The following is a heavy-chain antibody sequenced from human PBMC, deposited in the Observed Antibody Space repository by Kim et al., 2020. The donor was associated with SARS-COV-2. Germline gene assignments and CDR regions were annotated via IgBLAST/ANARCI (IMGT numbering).Heavy chain of an antibody. CDR2: ISSSSSYI. CDR3: ARFSVDILTGHTLGGMDV. Sequence: GGSLRLSCAASGFTFSSYSMNWVRQAPGKGLEWVSSISSSSSYIYYADSVKGRFTISRDNAKNSLYLQMNSLRAEDTAVYYCARFSVDILTGHTLGGMDVWGQGTTVTVSS. J-gene: IGHJ6*02. V-gene: IGHV3-21*01. D-gene: IGHD3-9*01. CDR1: GFTFSSYS.